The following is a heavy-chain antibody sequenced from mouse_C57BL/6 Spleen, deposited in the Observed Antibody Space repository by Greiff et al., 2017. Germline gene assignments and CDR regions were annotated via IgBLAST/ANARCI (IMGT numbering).Heavy chain of an antibody. J-gene: IGHJ3*01. CDR1: GFSLTSYG. Sequence: VQLQQSGPGLVQPSQSLSITCTVSGFSLTSYGVHWVRQSPGKGLEWLGVIWSGGSTDYNAAFISRLSISKDNSKSQVFFKMNSLQADDTAIYYCAREGGYDYDEGFAYWGQGTLVTVSA. CDR3: AREGGYDYDEGFAY. D-gene: IGHD2-4*01. CDR2: IWSGGST. V-gene: IGHV2-2*01.